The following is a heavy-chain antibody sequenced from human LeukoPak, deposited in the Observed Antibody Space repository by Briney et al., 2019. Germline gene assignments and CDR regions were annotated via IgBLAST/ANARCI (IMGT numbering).Heavy chain of an antibody. CDR2: IKSKTDGGTT. CDR1: GFTFSNAW. Sequence: GGSLRLSCAASGFTFSNAWMSWVRQAPGKGLEWVGRIKSKTDGGTTDYAAPVKGRFTISRDDSKNTLYLQMNSLKTEDTAVYYCTTDLAAAPYFDYWGQGTTVTVSS. J-gene: IGHJ4*03. V-gene: IGHV3-15*01. D-gene: IGHD6-13*01. CDR3: TTDLAAAPYFDY.